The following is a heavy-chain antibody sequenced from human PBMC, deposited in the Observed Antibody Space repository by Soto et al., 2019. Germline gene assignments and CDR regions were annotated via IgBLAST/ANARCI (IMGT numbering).Heavy chain of an antibody. Sequence: EVQLVESGGGLVKPGGSLRLSCAASGFTFSSYSMNWVRQAPGKGLEWVSSISSSSSYIYYADSVKGRFTISRDNAKNALYLQMNSLRAEDTAVYYCARPMTTVSAGVDYWGQGTLVTVSS. J-gene: IGHJ4*02. CDR3: ARPMTTVSAGVDY. V-gene: IGHV3-21*01. CDR1: GFTFSSYS. CDR2: ISSSSSYI. D-gene: IGHD4-4*01.